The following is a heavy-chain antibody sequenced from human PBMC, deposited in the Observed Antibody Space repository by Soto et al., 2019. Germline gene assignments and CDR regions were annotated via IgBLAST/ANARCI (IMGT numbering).Heavy chain of an antibody. CDR2: INQDGSEK. CDR3: ARVLSYCMDV. CDR1: GFTFSKYW. J-gene: IGHJ6*02. V-gene: IGHV3-7*01. Sequence: GGALRLPCAASGFTFSKYWMSWVRQAPGKGLEWVANINQDGSEKYYVDSVKGRFTISRDNAKNSLYLQMNSLRAEDTAVYHCARVLSYCMDVWGQGPTVTVSS.